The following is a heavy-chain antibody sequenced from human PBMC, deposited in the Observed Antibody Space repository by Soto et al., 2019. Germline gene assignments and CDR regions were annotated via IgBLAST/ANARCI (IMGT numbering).Heavy chain of an antibody. D-gene: IGHD3-10*01. V-gene: IGHV1-18*01. CDR3: AIPLIGTSDATEYYYGMDV. Sequence: ASVKVSCKASGYTFTSYGISWVRQAPGQGLEWMGWISAYNGNTNYAQKLQGRVTMTTDTSTSTAYMELRSLRSDDTAVYYCAIPLIGTSDATEYYYGMDVWGQGTTVTVSS. CDR2: ISAYNGNT. J-gene: IGHJ6*02. CDR1: GYTFTSYG.